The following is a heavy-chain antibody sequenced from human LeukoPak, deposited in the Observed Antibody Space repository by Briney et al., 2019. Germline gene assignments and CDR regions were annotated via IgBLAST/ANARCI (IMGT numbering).Heavy chain of an antibody. D-gene: IGHD3-22*01. J-gene: IGHJ4*02. CDR1: GFTFSSYA. CDR2: ISYDGSNK. Sequence: PGGSLRLSCAASGFTFSSYAMHWVRQAPGKGLEWVAVISYDGSNKYYADSVKGRFTISRDNSKNTLYLQMNSLRAEDTAVYYCARARPDNVGYYYDSSGYSFDYWGQGTLVTVSS. CDR3: ARARPDNVGYYYDSSGYSFDY. V-gene: IGHV3-30-3*01.